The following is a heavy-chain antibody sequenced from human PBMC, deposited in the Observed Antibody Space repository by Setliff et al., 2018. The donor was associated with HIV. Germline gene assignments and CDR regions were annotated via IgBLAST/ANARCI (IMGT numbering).Heavy chain of an antibody. CDR2: IHYSGST. CDR3: ARAYYDHLWASYRFDY. D-gene: IGHD3-16*02. J-gene: IGHJ4*02. CDR1: GGSISSHY. V-gene: IGHV4-59*11. Sequence: SETLSLTCTVSGGSISSHYWSWIRQPPGKGLEWIGSIHYSGSTNYNPSLKSRVTMSVDTSTSQFSLRLTSMTAADTAVYYCARAYYDHLWASYRFDYWGQGTLVTVSS.